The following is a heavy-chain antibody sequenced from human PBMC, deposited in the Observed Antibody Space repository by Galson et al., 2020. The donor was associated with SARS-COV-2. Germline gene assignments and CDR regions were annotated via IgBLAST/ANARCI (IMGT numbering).Heavy chain of an antibody. Sequence: GGSLRLSCAASGITVSSNYMTWVRQAPGKGLEWISILYSGGSTDYADSVEGRFTISRDNVKNTVYLQMNSLRGEDTAVYYCTRDESAVFGAPPGYYGLDVWGQGTTVTVSS. V-gene: IGHV3-66*01. CDR2: LYSGGST. CDR3: TRDESAVFGAPPGYYGLDV. D-gene: IGHD3-3*01. J-gene: IGHJ6*02. CDR1: GITVSSNY.